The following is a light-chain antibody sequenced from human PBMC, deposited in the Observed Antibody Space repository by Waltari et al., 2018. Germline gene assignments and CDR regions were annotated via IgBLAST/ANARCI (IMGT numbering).Light chain of an antibody. J-gene: IGKJ2*01. CDR2: DAS. V-gene: IGKV1-5*01. CDR3: QQYNDRVLT. Sequence: DIQLTQSPSTLSASVGDRVTITCRASQSVTTWLAWYQQKAGKAPKLLIYDASIVQSGVPSRFSGGVSGTEFSLTINSLQPDDFATYYCQQYNDRVLTFGQGT. CDR1: QSVTTW.